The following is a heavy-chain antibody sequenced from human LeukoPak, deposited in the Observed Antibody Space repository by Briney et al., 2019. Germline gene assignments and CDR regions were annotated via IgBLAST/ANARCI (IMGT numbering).Heavy chain of an antibody. D-gene: IGHD6-6*01. Sequence: ASVKVSCKASGYTFTIYYMHWVRQAPGQGLEWMGIINPSGGSTSYAQKFQGRVTMTRDMSTSTLYMELRSLRSEDRAVYYCARALGTSSVLPFDYWGQGTLVTVSS. CDR2: INPSGGST. CDR1: GYTFTIYY. CDR3: ARALGTSSVLPFDY. V-gene: IGHV1-46*01. J-gene: IGHJ4*02.